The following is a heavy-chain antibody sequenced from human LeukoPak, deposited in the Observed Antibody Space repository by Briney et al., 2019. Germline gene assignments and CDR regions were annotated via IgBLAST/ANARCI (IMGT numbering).Heavy chain of an antibody. Sequence: ASVKASCKASGGTFSSYAISWVRQAPGQGLEWMGGIIPIFGTANYAQKFQGRVTITADKSTSTAYMELSSLRSEDTAVYYCARSSSSWGPYYFDYWGQGTLVTVSS. J-gene: IGHJ4*02. V-gene: IGHV1-69*06. CDR2: IIPIFGTA. CDR1: GGTFSSYA. D-gene: IGHD6-13*01. CDR3: ARSSSSWGPYYFDY.